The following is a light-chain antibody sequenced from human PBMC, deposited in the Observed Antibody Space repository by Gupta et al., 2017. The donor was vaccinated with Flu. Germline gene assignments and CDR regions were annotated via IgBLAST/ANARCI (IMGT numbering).Light chain of an antibody. J-gene: IGKJ5*01. Sequence: EIVLTQSPATLSLSHGERATLSCRDSQSVISYLAWYQQKPGQAPRILIYDASNRATGIPARFFGSGSSTAFSLTIISLVPHDFAVYYCQQRSNWPPITFGQGTRLEIK. V-gene: IGKV3-11*01. CDR1: QSVISY. CDR3: QQRSNWPPIT. CDR2: DAS.